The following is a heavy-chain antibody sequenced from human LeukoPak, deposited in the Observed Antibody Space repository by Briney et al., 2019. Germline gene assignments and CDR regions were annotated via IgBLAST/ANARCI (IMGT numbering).Heavy chain of an antibody. CDR2: ISSSSSTI. CDR1: GFTFSSYS. Sequence: GGSLRLSCAASGFTFSSYSMNWVRQAPGKGLEWVSYISSSSSTIYYADSVKGRFTISRDNAKNSLYLQMNSLRAEDTAVYYCARVLVSGWTNWGQGTLVTVSS. V-gene: IGHV3-48*04. D-gene: IGHD6-19*01. CDR3: ARVLVSGWTN. J-gene: IGHJ4*02.